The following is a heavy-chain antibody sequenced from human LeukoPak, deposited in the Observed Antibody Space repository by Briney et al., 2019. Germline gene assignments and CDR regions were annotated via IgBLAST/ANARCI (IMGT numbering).Heavy chain of an antibody. CDR1: GDSVSIDIAA. CDR2: AYYRSKWYI. V-gene: IGHV6-1*01. Sequence: SQTLSLTCAISGDSVSIDIAAWNWVRQSPSRGLEWLGRAYYRSKWYIDYAVSLKSRMIINPDTSKNQFSLQLNSVTPEDTAVYYCARGSAFDIWGQGTMVTVSS. J-gene: IGHJ3*02. CDR3: ARGSAFDI.